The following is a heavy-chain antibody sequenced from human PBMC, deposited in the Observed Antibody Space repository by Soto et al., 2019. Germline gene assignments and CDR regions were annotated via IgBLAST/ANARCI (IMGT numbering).Heavy chain of an antibody. D-gene: IGHD3-9*01. CDR2: IYHSGST. V-gene: IGHV4-4*02. J-gene: IGHJ5*02. CDR3: ARVTKYYDILTGYGSYGNWFDP. Sequence: QVQLQESGPGLVKPSGTLSLTCAVSSGSISSSNWWSWVRQPPGKGLEWIGEIYHSGSTNYNPSLQSRVTISVDKSQNQFSLKLSSVTAADTAGYYCARVTKYYDILTGYGSYGNWFDPWGQGTLVTVSS. CDR1: SGSISSSNW.